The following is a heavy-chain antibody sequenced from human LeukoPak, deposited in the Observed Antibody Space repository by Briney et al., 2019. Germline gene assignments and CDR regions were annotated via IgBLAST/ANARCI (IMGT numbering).Heavy chain of an antibody. V-gene: IGHV3-33*01. J-gene: IGHJ6*02. Sequence: GGSLRLSCAASGFTFSSYGMHWVRQAPGKGLEWVAVIWYDGNNKYYADSVKGRFTISRDNSKNTLYLQMNSLRAEDTAMYYCARGDYGDYVEGFYGMDVWGQGTTVTVS. CDR3: ARGDYGDYVEGFYGMDV. D-gene: IGHD4-17*01. CDR2: IWYDGNNK. CDR1: GFTFSSYG.